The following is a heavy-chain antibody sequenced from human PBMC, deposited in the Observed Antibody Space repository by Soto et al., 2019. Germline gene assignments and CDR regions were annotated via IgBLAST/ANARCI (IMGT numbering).Heavy chain of an antibody. J-gene: IGHJ4*02. D-gene: IGHD3-22*01. CDR3: ARMSDSTFDF. V-gene: IGHV6-1*01. CDR1: GDSVSSNDAA. Sequence: QVQLQQSGPGLVKPSQTLSLTCAISGDSVSSNDAAWEWIRQSPTRGLEWLGRTYYRSKWYNEYTVSLRSRIIINADASRNQFSLHLSSETPEDTAVYYCARMSDSTFDFWGPGILVTVSS. CDR2: TYYRSKWYN.